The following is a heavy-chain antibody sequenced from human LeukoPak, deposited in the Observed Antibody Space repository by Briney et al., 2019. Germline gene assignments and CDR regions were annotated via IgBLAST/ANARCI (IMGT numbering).Heavy chain of an antibody. CDR2: ISSSRSYI. CDR1: GFTFSSYS. D-gene: IGHD6-13*01. Sequence: GGSLRLSCAASGFTFSSYSMNWVRQAPGKGLEWVSSISSSRSYIYYADSVKGRFTISRDNAKNSLYLQMNSLRAEDTAVYYCARPQKRSIAAASPPGYWGQGTLVTVSS. V-gene: IGHV3-21*01. CDR3: ARPQKRSIAAASPPGY. J-gene: IGHJ4*02.